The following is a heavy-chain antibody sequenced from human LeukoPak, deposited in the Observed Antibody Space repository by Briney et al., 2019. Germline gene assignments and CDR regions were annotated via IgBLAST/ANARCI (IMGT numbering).Heavy chain of an antibody. CDR2: ISGSGGNT. D-gene: IGHD6-13*01. CDR3: AKCMAAPGHCYFDH. J-gene: IGHJ4*02. Sequence: GGSLRLSCAASGFTFSSYAMTWVRQAPGKGLEWVSGISGSGGNTYYADSVKGRFTISRDNSKNTLFLQMNNLGAEDTALYYCAKCMAAPGHCYFDHWGQGTLVTASS. CDR1: GFTFSSYA. V-gene: IGHV3-23*01.